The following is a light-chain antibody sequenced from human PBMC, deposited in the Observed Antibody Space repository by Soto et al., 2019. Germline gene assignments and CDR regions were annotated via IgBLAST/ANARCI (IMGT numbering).Light chain of an antibody. Sequence: EIVMTQSPATLSVSPGERVSLSCRPSRSVSSNLAWYQHKPGQAPRLLIHGASTRAAGISARFSSSGSGTEFTLTISSLQSEDFAVYFCQQYDDWPRTFGQGTKVEIK. CDR2: GAS. J-gene: IGKJ1*01. V-gene: IGKV3-15*01. CDR1: RSVSSN. CDR3: QQYDDWPRT.